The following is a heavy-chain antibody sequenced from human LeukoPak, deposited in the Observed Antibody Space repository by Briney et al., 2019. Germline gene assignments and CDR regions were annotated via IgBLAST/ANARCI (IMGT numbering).Heavy chain of an antibody. CDR3: ARARFPAFDI. CDR1: GFTFSSYW. Sequence: GGSLRLSCAASGFTFSSYWMHWVRQAPGKGLVWVSRISDDGTSTNYADSVKGRLTISRDSAKNTLYLQINSLRAEDTAVYFCARARFPAFDIWGQGTMVTVSS. J-gene: IGHJ3*02. CDR2: ISDDGTST. V-gene: IGHV3-74*01. D-gene: IGHD3-10*01.